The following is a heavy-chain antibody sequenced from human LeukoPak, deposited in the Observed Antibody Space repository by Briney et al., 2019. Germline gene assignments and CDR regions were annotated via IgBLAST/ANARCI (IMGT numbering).Heavy chain of an antibody. V-gene: IGHV1-69*10. CDR1: GGTFSIYA. J-gene: IGHJ4*02. CDR3: ASPRGSGSYYNEPFDY. D-gene: IGHD3-10*01. CDR2: IIPILGIA. Sequence: ASVNVSFKASGGTFSIYAISWVRQAPGQGVEWMGGIIPILGIANYAQKFQGRVTITADKSTSTAYMELSSLRSEDTAVYYCASPRGSGSYYNEPFDYWGQGTLVTVSS.